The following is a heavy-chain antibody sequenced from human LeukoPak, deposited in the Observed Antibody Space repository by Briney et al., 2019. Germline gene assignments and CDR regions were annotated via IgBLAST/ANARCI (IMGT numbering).Heavy chain of an antibody. D-gene: IGHD6-19*01. V-gene: IGHV3-74*01. Sequence: GGSLRLSCEASGFTFSSYWMHWVRQVPGKGLVWVSRINSDGSTISYADSVKGRFTISRDNAENTLYLQMNSLRAEDTAVYYCARVGSGYWYFNLWGRGTLVTVSS. CDR2: INSDGSTI. CDR1: GFTFSSYW. CDR3: ARVGSGYWYFNL. J-gene: IGHJ2*01.